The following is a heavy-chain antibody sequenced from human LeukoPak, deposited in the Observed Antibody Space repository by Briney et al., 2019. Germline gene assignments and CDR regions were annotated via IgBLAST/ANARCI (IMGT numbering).Heavy chain of an antibody. V-gene: IGHV4-34*01. CDR2: INQSGNT. CDR3: ARGLLDSY. J-gene: IGHJ4*02. CDR1: GGSFSGYY. D-gene: IGHD3-16*01. Sequence: SETLSLTCAVYGGSFSGYYWTWIRHPPGKGLEWIGEINQSGNTNYNPSLKSRVTISVDTSKNQFSLNLSSVTAADTAVYYCARGLLDSYWGQGTLVTVSS.